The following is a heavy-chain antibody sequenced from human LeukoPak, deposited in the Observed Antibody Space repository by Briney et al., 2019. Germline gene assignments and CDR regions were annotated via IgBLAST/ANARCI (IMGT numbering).Heavy chain of an antibody. CDR3: AGDSSGYYSLDY. Sequence: SVKVSCKASGGTFSSYAISWVRQAPGQGLEWMGGIIPSFGTANYAQKFQGRVTITADKSTSTAYMELSSLRSEDTAVYYCAGDSSGYYSLDYWGQGTLVTVSS. V-gene: IGHV1-69*06. J-gene: IGHJ4*02. D-gene: IGHD3-22*01. CDR2: IIPSFGTA. CDR1: GGTFSSYA.